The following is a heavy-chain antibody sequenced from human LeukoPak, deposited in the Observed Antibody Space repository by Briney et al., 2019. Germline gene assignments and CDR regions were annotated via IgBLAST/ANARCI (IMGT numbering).Heavy chain of an antibody. CDR3: ARGTLGVVGATDTYYYYGMDV. V-gene: IGHV4-61*01. Sequence: SETLSLTCTVSGGSVSSGSYYWSWIRQPPGKGLEWIGYIYYSGSTNYNPSLKSRVTISVDTSKNQFSLKLSSVTAADTAVYYCARGTLGVVGATDTYYYYGMDVWGQGTTVIVSS. CDR1: GGSVSSGSYY. J-gene: IGHJ6*02. CDR2: IYYSGST. D-gene: IGHD1-26*01.